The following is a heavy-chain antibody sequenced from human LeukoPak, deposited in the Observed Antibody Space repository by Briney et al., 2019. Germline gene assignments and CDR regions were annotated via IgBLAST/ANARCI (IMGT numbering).Heavy chain of an antibody. D-gene: IGHD6-19*01. CDR3: AGYSSGWYVDY. Sequence: SETLSLTCAVYGGSFSGYYWSWIRQPPGKGLEWIGEINHSGSTNYNPSLKSRVTISVDTSKNQFSLKLSSVTAADTAVYYCAGYSSGWYVDYWGQGTLVTVSS. CDR2: INHSGST. V-gene: IGHV4-34*01. CDR1: GGSFSGYY. J-gene: IGHJ4*02.